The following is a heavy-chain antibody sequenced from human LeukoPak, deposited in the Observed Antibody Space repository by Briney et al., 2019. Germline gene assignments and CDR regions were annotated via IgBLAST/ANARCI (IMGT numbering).Heavy chain of an antibody. CDR3: ARGQVTAVTGLASFDI. J-gene: IGHJ3*02. Sequence: GGSLRLSCAASGFTFSSYWMSWVRQAPGKGLEWVSYISGGSSFTYYVDSVKGRFTISRDNAKNSLYLQMNSLRAEDTAVYYCARGQVTAVTGLASFDIWGQGTMVIVSS. CDR1: GFTFSSYW. D-gene: IGHD2-21*02. V-gene: IGHV3-21*01. CDR2: ISGGSSFT.